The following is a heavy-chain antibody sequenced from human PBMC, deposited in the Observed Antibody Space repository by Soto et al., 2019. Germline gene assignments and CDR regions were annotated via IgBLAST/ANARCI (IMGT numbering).Heavy chain of an antibody. D-gene: IGHD3-22*01. CDR3: ARSGDYYDSSGDANDI. Sequence: QVQVQQWGAGLLKPSETLSLTCAVYGGSFSGYYWSWIRQPPGKGLEWIGEISHVGSTNYNPSLRSRVTMSVDTSKNQFSLKLTSVTAADTAVYYCARSGDYYDSSGDANDIWGQGTMVTVSS. CDR1: GGSFSGYY. V-gene: IGHV4-34*01. CDR2: ISHVGST. J-gene: IGHJ3*02.